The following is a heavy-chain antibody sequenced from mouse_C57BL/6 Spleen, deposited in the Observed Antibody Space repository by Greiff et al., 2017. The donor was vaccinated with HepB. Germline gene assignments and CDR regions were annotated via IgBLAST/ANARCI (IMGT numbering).Heavy chain of an antibody. CDR3: AREREDSSGYVYAMDY. J-gene: IGHJ4*01. V-gene: IGHV1-9*01. CDR1: GYTFTGYW. D-gene: IGHD3-2*02. Sequence: VKLQESGAELMKPGASVKLSCKATGYTFTGYWIEWVKQRPGHGLEWIGEILPGSGSTNYNEKFKGKATFTANTSSNTAYMQRSSLTTEDAAIYYCAREREDSSGYVYAMDYWGQGTSVTVSS. CDR2: ILPGSGST.